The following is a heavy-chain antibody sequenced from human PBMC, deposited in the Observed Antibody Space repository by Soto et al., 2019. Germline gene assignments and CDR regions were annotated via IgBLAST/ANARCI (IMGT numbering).Heavy chain of an antibody. CDR2: INHSGST. CDR1: GGSFSGYY. D-gene: IGHD3-9*01. CDR3: ARDKMTGLFDY. J-gene: IGHJ4*02. V-gene: IGHV4-34*01. Sequence: QVQLQQWGAGLLKPSETLSLTCAVYGGSFSGYYWTWIRQPPGTGLEWIGEINHSGSTNYNPSLKXXVTISVDTSKNQFSLKLTSVTAADTAVYYCARDKMTGLFDYWGQGTLVTVSS.